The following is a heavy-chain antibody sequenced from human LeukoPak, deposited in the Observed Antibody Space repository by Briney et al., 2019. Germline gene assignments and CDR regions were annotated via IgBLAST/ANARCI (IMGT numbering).Heavy chain of an antibody. CDR1: GGSISSGDYY. CDR2: IYYSGST. Sequence: PSETLSLTCTVSGGSISSGDYYWSWLRQPPGKGLEWIGYIYYSGSTYYNPSLKSRVTISVDTSKNQFSLKLSSVTAADTAVYYCARQNGDYYFDYWGQGTLVTVS. CDR3: ARQNGDYYFDY. D-gene: IGHD4-17*01. V-gene: IGHV4-30-4*01. J-gene: IGHJ4*02.